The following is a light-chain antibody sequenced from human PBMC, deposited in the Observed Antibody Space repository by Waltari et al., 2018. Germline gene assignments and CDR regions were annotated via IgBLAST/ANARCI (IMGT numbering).Light chain of an antibody. V-gene: IGKV4-1*01. CDR1: KGVLYSSNNKNY. Sequence: IVLTQSPDSLAVLLGERATIKCKSSKGVLYSSNNKNYLAWYQQKPGQPPRLLIYWASTRESGVPDRFSGSGSGTDFTLTISSLQAEDVSVYYCQQYYSTPRTFGQGTKVEIK. CDR3: QQYYSTPRT. CDR2: WAS. J-gene: IGKJ1*01.